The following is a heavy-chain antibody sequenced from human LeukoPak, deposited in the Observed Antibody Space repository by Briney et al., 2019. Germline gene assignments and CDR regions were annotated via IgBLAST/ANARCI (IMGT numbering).Heavy chain of an antibody. J-gene: IGHJ4*02. CDR3: ARGDSSGYYGIDY. D-gene: IGHD3-22*01. Sequence: SETLSLTCTVSGGSISSSYWSWIRQPPGKGLEWIGSIYHSGSTYYNPSLKSRVTISVGTSKNQSSLKLSSVTAADTAVYYCARGDSSGYYGIDYWGQGTLVIVSS. CDR2: IYHSGST. CDR1: GGSISSSY. V-gene: IGHV4-38-2*02.